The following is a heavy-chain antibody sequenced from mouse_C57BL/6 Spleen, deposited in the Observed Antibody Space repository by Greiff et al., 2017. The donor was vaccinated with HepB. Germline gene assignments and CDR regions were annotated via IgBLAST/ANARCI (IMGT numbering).Heavy chain of an antibody. D-gene: IGHD2-1*01. J-gene: IGHJ2*01. CDR1: GYAFSSSW. V-gene: IGHV1-82*01. CDR2: IYPGDGDT. Sequence: VQLQQSGPELVKPGASVKISCKASGYAFSSSWMNWVKQRPGKGLEWIGRIYPGDGDTNYNGKFKGKATLTADKSSSTAYMQLSSLTSEDSAVYFCARSHYGNYGEDYWGQGTTLTVSS. CDR3: ARSHYGNYGEDY.